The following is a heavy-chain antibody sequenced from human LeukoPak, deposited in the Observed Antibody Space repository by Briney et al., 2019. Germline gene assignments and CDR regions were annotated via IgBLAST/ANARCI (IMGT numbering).Heavy chain of an antibody. D-gene: IGHD6-19*01. CDR1: GFTFSSYG. CDR3: AKLGIAVAGGDDAFDI. Sequence: GGSLRLSCAASGFTFSSYGMHWVRQAPGKGLEWVAVISYDGSNKYYADSVKGRLTISRDNSKNTLYLQMNSLRAEDTAVYYCAKLGIAVAGGDDAFDIWGQGTMVTVSS. J-gene: IGHJ3*02. V-gene: IGHV3-30*18. CDR2: ISYDGSNK.